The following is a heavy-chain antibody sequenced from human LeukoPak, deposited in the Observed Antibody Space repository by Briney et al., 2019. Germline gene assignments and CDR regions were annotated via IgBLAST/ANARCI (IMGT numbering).Heavy chain of an antibody. V-gene: IGHV3-7*01. Sequence: GGSLRLSCAASGFTFSSYWMSWVRQAPGKGLEWVANIKQDGSEKYYVDSVKGRFTISRDNAKNSLYLQMNSLRAEDTAVYYCARGPYYDFWSGYYTGNYFDYWGQGTLVTVSS. D-gene: IGHD3-3*01. J-gene: IGHJ4*02. CDR3: ARGPYYDFWSGYYTGNYFDY. CDR1: GFTFSSYW. CDR2: IKQDGSEK.